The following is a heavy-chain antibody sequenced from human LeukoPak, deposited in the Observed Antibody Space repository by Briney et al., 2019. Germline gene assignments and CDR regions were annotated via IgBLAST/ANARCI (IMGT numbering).Heavy chain of an antibody. CDR2: IKSKTDGGTT. CDR1: GFTFSNAW. CDR3: TTDPYSSGYYFLGSNYYYYMDV. J-gene: IGHJ6*03. D-gene: IGHD3-22*01. Sequence: PGGSLRLSCAASGFTFSNAWMSWVRQAPGKGLEWVGRIKSKTDGGTTDYAAPVKGRFTISRDDSKNTLYLQMNSLKTEDTAVYYCTTDPYSSGYYFLGSNYYYYMDVWGKGTTVTVSS. V-gene: IGHV3-15*01.